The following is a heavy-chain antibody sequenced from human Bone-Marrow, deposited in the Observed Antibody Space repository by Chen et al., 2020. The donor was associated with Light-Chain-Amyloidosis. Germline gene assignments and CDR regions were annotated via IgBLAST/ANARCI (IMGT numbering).Heavy chain of an antibody. CDR3: ARWEESLKAFDI. D-gene: IGHD1-26*01. CDR2: VFYTGAA. V-gene: IGHV4-59*02. J-gene: IGHJ3*02. CDR1: GVSVRSHY. Sequence: QVQLQESGPGLVKSSETLSLACTVSGVSVRSHYWNWIRQPPGKSLEWIGYVFYTGAAKYKPSLNSRGTMSVDTSTNQFSLKVTSLTAADTAVYYCARWEESLKAFDIWGQGTMVTVSS.